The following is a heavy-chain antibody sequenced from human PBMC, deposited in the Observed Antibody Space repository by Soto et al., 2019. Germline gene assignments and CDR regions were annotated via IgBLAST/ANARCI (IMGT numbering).Heavy chain of an antibody. J-gene: IGHJ4*02. D-gene: IGHD6-25*01. CDR1: GYTFTTYD. V-gene: IGHV1-8*01. CDR3: ARRKERSGPHYFDY. CDR2: MNPYTGNT. Sequence: QVQLVQSGAEVKEPGASVKVSCKASGYTFTTYDIYWMRQATGQGLEWMGWMNPYTGNTGYAQKFQGRVTVTRNTSISTVYMDMSGLRLDDTAVYYCARRKERSGPHYFDYWGQGSQVTVSS.